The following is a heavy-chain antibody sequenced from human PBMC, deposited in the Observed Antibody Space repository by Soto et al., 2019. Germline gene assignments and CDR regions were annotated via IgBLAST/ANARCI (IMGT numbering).Heavy chain of an antibody. D-gene: IGHD3-16*01. CDR2: INSDGITT. Sequence: GGSLRLSCAASGFTLSSYWMHWVRQAPGKGLVWVSRINSDGITTNFADSVKGRFTISRDNAKNTLYLQMNSLRVEDTAVYYCETGGLVASLGGEVKDYYGLDVWGKGTTVTVSS. CDR3: ETGGLVASLGGEVKDYYGLDV. J-gene: IGHJ6*04. CDR1: GFTLSSYW. V-gene: IGHV3-74*01.